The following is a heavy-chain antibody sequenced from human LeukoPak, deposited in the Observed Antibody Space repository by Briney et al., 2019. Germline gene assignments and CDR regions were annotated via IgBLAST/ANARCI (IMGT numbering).Heavy chain of an antibody. CDR3: ARVKDKIRYCSGGGCYSNFDY. D-gene: IGHD2-15*01. Sequence: GASVKVSCKASGYTFTSYGISWVRQAPGQGLEWMGWISAYNGNTNYAQKLQGRVTMTTDTSTSTAYMELRSLRSDDTAVYYCARVKDKIRYCSGGGCYSNFDYWGQGTLVTVSS. J-gene: IGHJ4*02. V-gene: IGHV1-18*01. CDR2: ISAYNGNT. CDR1: GYTFTSYG.